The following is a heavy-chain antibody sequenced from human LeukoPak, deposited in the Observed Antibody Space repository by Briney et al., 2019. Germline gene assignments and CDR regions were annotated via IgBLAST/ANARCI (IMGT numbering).Heavy chain of an antibody. D-gene: IGHD1-14*01. CDR2: IYYSGST. CDR1: GGSISSYY. J-gene: IGHJ6*03. Sequence: SETLSLTCTVSGGSISSYYWSWIRQPPGKGLEWIGYIYYSGSTNYNPSLKSRVTISVDTSKNQFSLKLSSVTAADTAVYYCARAPGGQAYYYYMDVWGKGTTVTVSS. V-gene: IGHV4-59*01. CDR3: ARAPGGQAYYYYMDV.